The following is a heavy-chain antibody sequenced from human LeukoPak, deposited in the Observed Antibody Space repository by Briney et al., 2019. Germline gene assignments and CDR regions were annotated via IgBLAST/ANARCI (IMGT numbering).Heavy chain of an antibody. D-gene: IGHD2-2*01. Sequence: SETLSLTCMVPGDSISRYYWSSSPQPAGKGLEWIGRIYTSGSTNYNPSLKSRVTISVDKSKNQFTLKLSSVTAADTAVYYCARSPVVVPAAIDYWGQGTLVTVSS. V-gene: IGHV4-4*07. J-gene: IGHJ4*02. CDR3: ARSPVVVPAAIDY. CDR2: IYTSGST. CDR1: GDSISRYY.